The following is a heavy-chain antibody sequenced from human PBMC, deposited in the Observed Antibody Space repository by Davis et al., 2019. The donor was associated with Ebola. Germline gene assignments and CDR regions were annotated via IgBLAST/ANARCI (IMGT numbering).Heavy chain of an antibody. CDR1: GFTFSSYA. CDR3: ARHTGWYGIDY. J-gene: IGHJ4*02. CDR2: ISGSGGST. Sequence: GESLKISCAASGFTFSSYAMSWVRQAPGKGLEWVSAISGSGGSTYYADSVKGRFTISRDNSKNTLYLQMNSLRAEDTAVYYCARHTGWYGIDYWGQGTLVTVSS. D-gene: IGHD6-19*01. V-gene: IGHV3-23*01.